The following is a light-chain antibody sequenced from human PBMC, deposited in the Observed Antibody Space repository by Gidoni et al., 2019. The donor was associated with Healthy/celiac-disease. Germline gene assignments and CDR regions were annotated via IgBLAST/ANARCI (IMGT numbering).Light chain of an antibody. Sequence: SYELTQPPSVSVSPGQTASITCSGDALPKQYAYWYQQKPGQAPVLVIYKDSERPSGIPERFSGSSSGTTVTLTISGVQAEDEADYYCQSADSSGTYRHWVFGGGTKLTVL. CDR1: ALPKQY. J-gene: IGLJ3*02. CDR3: QSADSSGTYRHWV. V-gene: IGLV3-25*03. CDR2: KDS.